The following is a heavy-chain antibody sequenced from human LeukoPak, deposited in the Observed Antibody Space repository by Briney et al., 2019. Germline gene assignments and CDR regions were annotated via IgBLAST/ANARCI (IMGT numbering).Heavy chain of an antibody. CDR2: IYYSGST. Sequence: SETLSLTCTVSGGSISSYYWSWIRQPPGKGLEWIGYIYYSGSTNYNPSLKSRVTISVDTSKNRFSLKLSSVAAADTAVYYCASLGYYYMDVWGKGTTVTVSS. V-gene: IGHV4-59*01. CDR3: ASLGYYYMDV. J-gene: IGHJ6*03. CDR1: GGSISSYY.